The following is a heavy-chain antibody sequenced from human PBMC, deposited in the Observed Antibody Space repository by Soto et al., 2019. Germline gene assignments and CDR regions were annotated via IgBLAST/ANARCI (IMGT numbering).Heavy chain of an antibody. CDR1: GGTFSSYT. D-gene: IGHD4-17*01. CDR3: ARTVTTQMGDAFDI. V-gene: IGHV1-69*02. CDR2: IIPILGIA. J-gene: IGHJ3*02. Sequence: QVQLVQSGAEVKKPGSSVKVSCKASGGTFSSYTISWVRQAPGQGLEWMGRIIPILGIANYAQKFQGRVTITADKXXSTAYMELSSLRSEDTAVYYCARTVTTQMGDAFDIWGQGTMVTVSS.